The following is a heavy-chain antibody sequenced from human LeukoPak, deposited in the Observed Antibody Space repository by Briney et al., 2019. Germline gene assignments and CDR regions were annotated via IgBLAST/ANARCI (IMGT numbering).Heavy chain of an antibody. D-gene: IGHD6-13*01. CDR2: IKSKTDGGTT. CDR3: TTEVYSSSWYWGAEYFQH. V-gene: IGHV3-15*01. Sequence: GGSLRLSCAASGFTFSNAWMSWVRQAPGKGLEWVGRIKSKTDGGTTDYAAPVKGRFTISRDDSKNTLYLQMNSLKTEDTAVYYCTTEVYSSSWYWGAEYFQHWGQGTLVTVSS. CDR1: GFTFSNAW. J-gene: IGHJ1*01.